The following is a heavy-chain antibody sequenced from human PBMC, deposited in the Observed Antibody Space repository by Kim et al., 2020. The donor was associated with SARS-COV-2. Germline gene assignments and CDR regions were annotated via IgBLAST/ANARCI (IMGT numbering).Heavy chain of an antibody. CDR2: IFGSGSST. V-gene: IGHV3-23*01. CDR1: GFTFRNYS. CDR3: ARHLTITTVTFYWDFVL. Sequence: GGSLRLSCTASGFTFRNYSMSWVRQAPGKGLEWVSGIFGSGSSTYYADSVKDRFSISRDNSQSTLYLQVDNLRAEDTAVYYCARHLTITTVTFYWDFVLWRRGTLVTV. D-gene: IGHD2-21*02. J-gene: IGHJ2*01.